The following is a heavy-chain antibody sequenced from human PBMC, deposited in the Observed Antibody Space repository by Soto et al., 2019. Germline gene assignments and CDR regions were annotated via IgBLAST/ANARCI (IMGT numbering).Heavy chain of an antibody. V-gene: IGHV3-9*01. CDR2: VSWNSGAT. J-gene: IGHJ4*02. Sequence: EVQLVESGGGLVQPGRSLRLSCVASGFSFDDFVMNWVRQRPGKGLEWVSSVSWNSGATLYVDSVKGRFAISRDSVKKSVYLQMNSLRPDDTAFYYCAKVVATAVPALDYWGQGTLVTVSS. D-gene: IGHD2-21*02. CDR1: GFSFDDFV. CDR3: AKVVATAVPALDY.